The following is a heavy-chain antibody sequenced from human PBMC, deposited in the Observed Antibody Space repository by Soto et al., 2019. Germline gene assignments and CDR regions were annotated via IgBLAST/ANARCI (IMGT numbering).Heavy chain of an antibody. CDR2: IYYRRST. J-gene: IGHJ4*02. V-gene: IGHV4-59*01. Sequence: QVQLQESGPGLVKPSETLSLTCTVSGGSISSYYWSWIRQPPGKGLEWIGYIYYRRSTNYHPSLKSRCAMAVDTSKNQFSLKLSYVTAADTALYWCAGDMYDGDDYWGQGTLVTVSS. CDR1: GGSISSYY. CDR3: AGDMYDGDDY. D-gene: IGHD2-8*01.